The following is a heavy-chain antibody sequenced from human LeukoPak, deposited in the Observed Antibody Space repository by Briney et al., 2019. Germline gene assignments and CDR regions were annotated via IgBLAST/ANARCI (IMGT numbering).Heavy chain of an antibody. CDR2: IYTSGST. CDR1: GGFISSYY. D-gene: IGHD5-18*01. J-gene: IGHJ2*01. CDR3: ARGYTSRFWYFDL. Sequence: SSETLSLTCSVSGGFISSYYWSWIRQPAGKGLEWVGRIYTSGSTNYNPSLRSRLTLSVDTSKNQFSLKLNSVTAADTAVYYCARGYTSRFWYFDLWGRGTLVTVSS. V-gene: IGHV4-4*07.